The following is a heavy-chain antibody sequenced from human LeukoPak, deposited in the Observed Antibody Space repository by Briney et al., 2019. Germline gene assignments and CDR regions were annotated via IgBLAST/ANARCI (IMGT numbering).Heavy chain of an antibody. V-gene: IGHV4-34*01. J-gene: IGHJ5*02. D-gene: IGHD6-6*01. Sequence: SETLSLTCAVYGGSFSGYYWSWIRQPPGKGLEWIGEINHSGSTNYSPSLKSRVTISVDTSKNQFSLKLSSVTAADTAVYYCARAALGAALRSRGFDPWGQGTLVTVSS. CDR1: GGSFSGYY. CDR3: ARAALGAALRSRGFDP. CDR2: INHSGST.